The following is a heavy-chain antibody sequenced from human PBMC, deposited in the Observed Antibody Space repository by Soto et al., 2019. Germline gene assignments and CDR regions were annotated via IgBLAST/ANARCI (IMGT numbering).Heavy chain of an antibody. J-gene: IGHJ4*02. Sequence: GASVKVSCKASGYTFTSYGISWVRQAPGQGLEWMGWISAYNGNTNYAQKLQGRVTMTTDTSTSTAYMELRSLRSDDTPVYYCARHHEGPDNCYDVALEYSGQGTLVTVGS. CDR2: ISAYNGNT. CDR3: ARHHEGPDNCYDVALEY. CDR1: GYTFTSYG. D-gene: IGHD1-20*01. V-gene: IGHV1-18*04.